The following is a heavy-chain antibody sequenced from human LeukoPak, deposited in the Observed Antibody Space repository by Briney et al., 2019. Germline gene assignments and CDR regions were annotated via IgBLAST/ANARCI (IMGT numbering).Heavy chain of an antibody. CDR1: GFTFSSDR. CDR3: VRGGFSGD. J-gene: IGHJ4*02. Sequence: GGSLRLSCTASGFTFSSDRMHWVRQVPGKGPVWVSRIDSGGTGAVYADAVEGRFTISRDNAKNTLYLQMNSLRAEDTAIYYCVRGGFSGDWGQGTLVTVSS. V-gene: IGHV3-74*03. CDR2: IDSGGTGA. D-gene: IGHD1-26*01.